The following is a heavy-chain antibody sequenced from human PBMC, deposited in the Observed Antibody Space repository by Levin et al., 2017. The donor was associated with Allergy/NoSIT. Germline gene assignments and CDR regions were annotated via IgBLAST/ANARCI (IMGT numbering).Heavy chain of an antibody. CDR1: GYTFTNYA. CDR2: IIAGNGET. Sequence: ASVKVSCKASGYTFTNYAVQWVRQAPGQRLEWMGWIIAGNGETRYSQKFQGRVTITRDTSASTVYMELSSLRSEDTAVYYCAKELVPLVAPEPRAYLDSWGQGTLVTVSS. CDR3: AKELVPLVAPEPRAYLDS. D-gene: IGHD1-14*01. V-gene: IGHV1-3*01. J-gene: IGHJ4*02.